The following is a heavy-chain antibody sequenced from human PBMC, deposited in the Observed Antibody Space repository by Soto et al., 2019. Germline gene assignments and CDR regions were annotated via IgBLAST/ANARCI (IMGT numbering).Heavy chain of an antibody. V-gene: IGHV3-48*03. CDR1: GFTFSSYE. CDR3: ARGPRIAAAGTGYYYYYGMDV. D-gene: IGHD6-13*01. J-gene: IGHJ6*02. CDR2: ISSSGSTI. Sequence: EVQLVESGGGLVQPGGSLRLSCAASGFTFSSYEMNWVCQAPGKGLEWVSYISSSGSTIYYADSVKGRFTISRDNAKNSLYLQMNSLRAEDTAVYYCARGPRIAAAGTGYYYYYGMDVWGQGTTVTVSS.